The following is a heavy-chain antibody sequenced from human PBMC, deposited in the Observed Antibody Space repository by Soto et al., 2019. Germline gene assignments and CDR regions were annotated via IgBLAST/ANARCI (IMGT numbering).Heavy chain of an antibody. CDR1: GGTFSSYA. D-gene: IGHD3-3*01. J-gene: IGHJ4*02. CDR3: ARSSIRLRSGYYRTFDY. V-gene: IGHV1-69*01. CDR2: IIPIFGTA. Sequence: QVQLVQSGAEVKKPGSSVKVSCKASGGTFSSYAISWVRQAPGQGLEWMGGIIPIFGTANYAQKFQGRVTITADESTSTGYMELSRLRSEDTAVYYCARSSIRLRSGYYRTFDYWGQGTLVTVSS.